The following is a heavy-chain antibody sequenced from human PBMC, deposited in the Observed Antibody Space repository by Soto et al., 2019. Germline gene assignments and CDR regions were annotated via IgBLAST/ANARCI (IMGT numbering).Heavy chain of an antibody. CDR3: ARAAYYYGSGSYYTSKYQNNWFDP. D-gene: IGHD3-10*01. Sequence: ASVKVSCKASGYSFTDHYMHWVRQAPGQGLEWMGWINPNSGGTNYAQKFQGRVTMTRDTSISTAYMELSRLRSDDTAVYYCARAAYYYGSGSYYTSKYQNNWFDPWGQGTLVTVSS. J-gene: IGHJ5*02. CDR1: GYSFTDHY. V-gene: IGHV1-2*02. CDR2: INPNSGGT.